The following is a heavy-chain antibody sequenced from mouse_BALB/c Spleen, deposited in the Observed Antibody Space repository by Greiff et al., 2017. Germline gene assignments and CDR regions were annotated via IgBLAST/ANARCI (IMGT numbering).Heavy chain of an antibody. CDR2: IYPGNSDT. CDR1: GYTFTSYW. CDR3: TLSSYSYAMDY. D-gene: IGHD1-1*01. Sequence: VQLQQPGAELVKPGASVKMSCKASGYTFTSYWMHWVKQRPGQGLEWIGAIYPGNSDTSYNQKFKGKAKLTAVTSTSTAYMELSSLTNEDSAVYYCTLSSYSYAMDYWGQGTSVTVSS. J-gene: IGHJ4*01. V-gene: IGHV1-5*01.